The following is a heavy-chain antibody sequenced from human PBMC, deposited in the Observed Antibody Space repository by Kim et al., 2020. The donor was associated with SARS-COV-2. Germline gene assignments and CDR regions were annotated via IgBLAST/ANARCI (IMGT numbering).Heavy chain of an antibody. Sequence: SETLSLTCAVYGGSFSGYYWSWIRQPPGKGLEWIGEINHSGSTNYNPSLKSRVTISVDTSKNQFSLKLSSVTAADTAVYYCARDGYSGYVNDYWGQGTLVTVSS. V-gene: IGHV4-34*01. J-gene: IGHJ4*02. D-gene: IGHD5-12*01. CDR3: ARDGYSGYVNDY. CDR1: GGSFSGYY. CDR2: INHSGST.